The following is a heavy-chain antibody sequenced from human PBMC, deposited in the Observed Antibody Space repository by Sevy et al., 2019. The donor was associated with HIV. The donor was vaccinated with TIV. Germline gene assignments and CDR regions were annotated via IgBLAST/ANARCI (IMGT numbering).Heavy chain of an antibody. V-gene: IGHV3-11*04. CDR2: ISNSGRTT. J-gene: IGHJ3*02. Sequence: GGSLRLSCAASGFTFSDYYMTWVRQAPGKGLEWIAYISNSGRTTHNADSVDGRFTISRDNAKNSLYLQMNSLRVEDTAVYYCVRDRSASWIDAFDIWGRGARVIVSS. CDR3: VRDRSASWIDAFDI. CDR1: GFTFSDYY. D-gene: IGHD2-2*03.